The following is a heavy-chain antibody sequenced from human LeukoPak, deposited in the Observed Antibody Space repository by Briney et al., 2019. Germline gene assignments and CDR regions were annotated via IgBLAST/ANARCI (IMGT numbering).Heavy chain of an antibody. CDR3: ARGGCSGAGCPSYYYYPMDV. D-gene: IGHD2-15*01. J-gene: IGHJ6*02. Sequence: SETLSLTCAVYGGSFSGYYWNWIRQHPGKGLEWIGYIYYSGSTYYNPSLQSRLTISVDTSKNQFSLYLTSVTAADTAVYFCARGGCSGAGCPSYYYYPMDVWGQGTTVTVSS. CDR2: IYYSGST. CDR1: GGSFSGYY. V-gene: IGHV4-31*11.